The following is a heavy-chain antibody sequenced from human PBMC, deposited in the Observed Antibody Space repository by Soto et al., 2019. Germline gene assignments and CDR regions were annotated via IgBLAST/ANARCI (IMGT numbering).Heavy chain of an antibody. CDR3: ARRSRTLPHYSYYMDV. D-gene: IGHD1-26*01. V-gene: IGHV3-23*01. Sequence: EVQLLEYGGGLVQPGGSLRLSCAASGFTFSNYVMSWVRQAPGKGLEWVLSISNSGSNRYYAESVKGRVTISRDNSNNTLYLHMNSLSAEDTALYYCARRSRTLPHYSYYMDVWGKGTTVTVSS. CDR2: ISNSGSNR. J-gene: IGHJ6*03. CDR1: GFTFSNYV.